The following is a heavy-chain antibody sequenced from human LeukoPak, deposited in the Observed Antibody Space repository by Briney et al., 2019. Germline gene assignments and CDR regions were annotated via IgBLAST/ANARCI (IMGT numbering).Heavy chain of an antibody. CDR3: ARDLAVAVAGYNWFDP. V-gene: IGHV4-4*02. J-gene: IGHJ5*02. D-gene: IGHD6-19*01. CDR2: IYHSGST. Sequence: SETLSLTCAVSGGSISSSNWWSWVRQPPGKGLEWIGEIYHSGSTNYNPSLKSRVTISADKSKNQFSLKLSSVTAADTAVYYCARDLAVAVAGYNWFDPWGQGTLVTVSS. CDR1: GGSISSSNW.